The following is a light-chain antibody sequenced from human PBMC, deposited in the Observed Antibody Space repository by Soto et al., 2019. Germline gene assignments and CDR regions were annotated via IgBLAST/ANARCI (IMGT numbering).Light chain of an antibody. CDR1: QDISSY. CDR2: AAS. CDR3: QQDNSFPRT. Sequence: DIPLTQSPSFLSASVGDRVTITCRASQDISSYLAWYQQKPGKAPKLLIYAASTLQSGVPSRFSGSGSETEFTLTITSLQPEDFAIYYCQQDNSFPRTFGQGTKVEIK. J-gene: IGKJ1*01. V-gene: IGKV1-9*01.